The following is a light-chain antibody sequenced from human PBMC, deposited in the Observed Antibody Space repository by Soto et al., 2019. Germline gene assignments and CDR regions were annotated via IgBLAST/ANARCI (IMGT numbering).Light chain of an antibody. V-gene: IGKV1-27*01. CDR1: QDISDH. CDR2: EAS. Sequence: DFQMTQSPSSLSASVGDRVTITCRASQDISDHLAWYQHKPGKVPKLLIYEASTLQSGVPSRFSGGGSGTDFTLTISSLQPEDVATYYCQKYNRTPRTFGQGPKVELK. CDR3: QKYNRTPRT. J-gene: IGKJ1*01.